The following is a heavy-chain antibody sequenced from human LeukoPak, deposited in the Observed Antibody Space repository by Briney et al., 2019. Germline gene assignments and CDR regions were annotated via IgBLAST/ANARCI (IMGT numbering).Heavy chain of an antibody. Sequence: GGSLRLSCAASGFTFSSYVMHWVRQAPGKGLEWVAVIWYDGSNKYYADSVKGRFTISRDNSKNTLYLQMNSLRAEDTAVYYCARGNSRETKRLRYFDWLLDYWGQGTLVTVSS. V-gene: IGHV3-33*01. CDR1: GFTFSSYV. J-gene: IGHJ4*02. D-gene: IGHD3-9*01. CDR3: ARGNSRETKRLRYFDWLLDY. CDR2: IWYDGSNK.